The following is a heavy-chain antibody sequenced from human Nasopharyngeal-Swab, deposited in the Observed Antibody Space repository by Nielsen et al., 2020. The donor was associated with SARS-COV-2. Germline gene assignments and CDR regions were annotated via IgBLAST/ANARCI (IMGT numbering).Heavy chain of an antibody. Sequence: SETLSLTCTVSGGSISSGGYYWSWIRQHPGKGLEWIRYIYYSGSTYYNPSLKSRVTISVDTSKNQFSLKLSSVTAADTAVYYCARVLRYFDWLFFDYWGQGTLVTVSS. J-gene: IGHJ4*02. CDR1: GGSISSGGYY. V-gene: IGHV4-31*03. CDR2: IYYSGST. D-gene: IGHD3-9*01. CDR3: ARVLRYFDWLFFDY.